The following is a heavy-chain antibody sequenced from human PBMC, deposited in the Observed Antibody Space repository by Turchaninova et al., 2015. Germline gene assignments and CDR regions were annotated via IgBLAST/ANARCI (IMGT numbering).Heavy chain of an antibody. D-gene: IGHD2-2*01. J-gene: IGHJ3*02. Sequence: EVQLLESGGGLVQTGGAVRHCCGACGFTFSIYARSWFLQAPGKGLEWVSTISRSVCNTYYADSVKGRFTISRDNSKNTLFLQMNSLRAEDTAVYYCAKSLGRSSDTFDSWGQGTMVTVSS. CDR1: GFTFSIYA. V-gene: IGHV3-23*01. CDR2: ISRSVCNT. CDR3: AKSLGRSSDTFDS.